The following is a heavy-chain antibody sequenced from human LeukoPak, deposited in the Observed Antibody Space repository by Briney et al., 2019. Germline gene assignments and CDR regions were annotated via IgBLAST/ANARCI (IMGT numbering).Heavy chain of an antibody. CDR2: IIPIFGTA. CDR1: GGTFSRYA. Sequence: GASVKVSCKASGGTFSRYAVSWVRQAPGQGLEWMGGIIPIFGTANYAQKFQGRVTITADESTSTAYMELSSLRSEDTAVYYCAREGGYYFDYWGQETLVTVSS. J-gene: IGHJ4*02. V-gene: IGHV1-69*13. D-gene: IGHD6-13*01. CDR3: AREGGYYFDY.